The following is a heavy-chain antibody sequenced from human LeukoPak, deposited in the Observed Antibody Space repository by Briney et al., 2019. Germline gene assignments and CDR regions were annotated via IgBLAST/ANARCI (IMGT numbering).Heavy chain of an antibody. D-gene: IGHD4-17*01. Sequence: PGGSLRLSCAASGFTFSSYSMNWVRQAPGKGLEWVSSISSSSSYIYYADSVKGRFTISRDNAKNSLYLQMNSLRAEDTAVYYCARASSNYGDYTLVYWGQGTLVTVSS. CDR3: ARASSNYGDYTLVY. CDR2: ISSSSSYI. J-gene: IGHJ4*02. V-gene: IGHV3-21*01. CDR1: GFTFSSYS.